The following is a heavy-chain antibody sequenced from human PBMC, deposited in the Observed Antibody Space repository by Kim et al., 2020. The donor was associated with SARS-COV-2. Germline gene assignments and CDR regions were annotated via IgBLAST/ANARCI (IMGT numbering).Heavy chain of an antibody. CDR1: GFTFSSYG. J-gene: IGHJ4*02. CDR2: IWYDGSNK. D-gene: IGHD6-13*01. V-gene: IGHV3-33*06. CDR3: AKAAAAPTPYYFDY. Sequence: GRSLRLSCAASGFTFSSYGMHWVRQAPGKGLEWVAVIWYDGSNKYYADSVKGRFTISRDNSKNTLYLQMNSLRAEDTAVYYCAKAAAAPTPYYFDYWGQGTLVTVSS.